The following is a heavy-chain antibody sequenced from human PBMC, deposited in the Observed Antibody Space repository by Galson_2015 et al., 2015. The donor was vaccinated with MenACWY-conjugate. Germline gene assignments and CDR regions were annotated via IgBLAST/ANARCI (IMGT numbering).Heavy chain of an antibody. J-gene: IGHJ1*01. Sequence: SWVRQHPGKGLEWIGYIYYSGSTYYNPSLKSRVTISVDTSKNQISLKLSSVTAADTAVYYCARQNGGNSAFLTGWYFQHWGQGTLVTVSS. CDR2: IYYSGST. D-gene: IGHD4-23*01. V-gene: IGHV4-31*02. CDR3: ARQNGGNSAFLTGWYFQH.